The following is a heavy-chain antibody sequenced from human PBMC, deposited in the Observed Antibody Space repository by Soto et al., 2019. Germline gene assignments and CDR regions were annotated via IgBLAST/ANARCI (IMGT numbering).Heavy chain of an antibody. CDR2: IWYDGSNK. J-gene: IGHJ3*01. V-gene: IGHV3-33*03. D-gene: IGHD1-26*01. Sequence: GGSLRLSCAASGFSFSSYGMHWVRQAPGKGLDWVAVIWYDGSNKYYAESVKGRFTISRDNSKNTLYVQMNTLTVEDTAVYYCARAQYTGSYFDACDVWGQGTMVTVSS. CDR3: ARAQYTGSYFDACDV. CDR1: GFSFSSYG.